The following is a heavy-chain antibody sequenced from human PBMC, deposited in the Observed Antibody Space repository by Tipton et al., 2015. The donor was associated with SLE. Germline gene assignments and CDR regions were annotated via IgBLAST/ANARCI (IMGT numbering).Heavy chain of an antibody. CDR2: IWFDGNNK. D-gene: IGHD2-2*01. J-gene: IGHJ6*03. CDR3: ARESLGVVPDAADYYMDV. CDR1: GFTFSNYR. V-gene: IGHV3-33*01. Sequence: SLRLSCVASGFTFSNYRMHWVRQAPGKGLEWVAVIWFDGNNKYYADSVKGRFTISRDNSKNTLYLQVSSLRAEDTAVYSCARESLGVVPDAADYYMDVWGKRTTVTVSS.